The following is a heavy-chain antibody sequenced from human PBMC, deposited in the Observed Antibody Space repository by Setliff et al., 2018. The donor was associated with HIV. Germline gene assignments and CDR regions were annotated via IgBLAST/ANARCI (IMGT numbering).Heavy chain of an antibody. V-gene: IGHV4-59*02. CDR1: GGSVSDYF. D-gene: IGHD1-7*01. Sequence: SETLSLTCTVSGGSVSDYFWNWIRQPPGKGLEWMGYIYYSGSTNYNHSLESHVSISVDASKNQFSLRLNSVTAADTAVYYWVNGQTWNYYGGDYFDYWGQGSLVTVSS. J-gene: IGHJ4*02. CDR2: IYYSGST. CDR3: VNGQTWNYYGGDYFDY.